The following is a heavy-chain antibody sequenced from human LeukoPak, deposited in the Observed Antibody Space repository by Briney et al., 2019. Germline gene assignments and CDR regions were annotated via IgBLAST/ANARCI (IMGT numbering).Heavy chain of an antibody. CDR3: ARDTRSYDSSGYYFFDF. D-gene: IGHD3-22*01. Sequence: SETLSFTCTVSGASIRSYYWNWLRQPPGKGLEWIGYINYSGSTNFNPSLKSRATISMDTSKHHFSLKLSSVTAADTAVYYCARDTRSYDSSGYYFFDFWGRGTLVTVSS. CDR2: INYSGST. J-gene: IGHJ4*02. CDR1: GASIRSYY. V-gene: IGHV4-59*01.